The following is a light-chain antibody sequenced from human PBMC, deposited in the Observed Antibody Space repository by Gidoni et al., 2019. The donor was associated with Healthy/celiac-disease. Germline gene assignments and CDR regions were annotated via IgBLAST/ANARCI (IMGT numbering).Light chain of an antibody. Sequence: QSALTQPASVSGSPGQSITISCTGTSSDVGSYNLVSWYQQHPGKAPKLMIYECSKRPSGVSNRFSGSKYGNTASLTISGLQAEDEADYYCCSYAGSSTSVVFGGGTKLTVL. J-gene: IGLJ2*01. V-gene: IGLV2-23*01. CDR3: CSYAGSSTSVV. CDR1: SSDVGSYNL. CDR2: ECS.